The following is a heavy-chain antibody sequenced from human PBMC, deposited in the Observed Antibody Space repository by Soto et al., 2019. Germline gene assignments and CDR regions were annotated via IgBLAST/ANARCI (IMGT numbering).Heavy chain of an antibody. D-gene: IGHD3-10*01. J-gene: IGHJ5*02. Sequence: LSLTCTVSGGSLSSSSYYWCWIRQPPGKGLEWIGSIYYSGSTYYNPSLKSRVTISVDTSKNQFSLKLSSVTAADTAVYYCARHVPRSTMVRGGGRFAPWGQGTLVT. CDR2: IYYSGST. CDR1: GGSLSSSSYY. CDR3: ARHVPRSTMVRGGGRFAP. V-gene: IGHV4-39*01.